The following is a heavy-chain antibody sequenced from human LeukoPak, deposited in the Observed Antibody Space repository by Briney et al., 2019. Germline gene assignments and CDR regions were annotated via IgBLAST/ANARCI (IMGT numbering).Heavy chain of an antibody. V-gene: IGHV4-4*09. CDR2: MYTSVTT. CDR3: ARHLAPYRPFHD. J-gene: IGHJ4*02. Sequence: SETLSLTCTVSGASISTYYWTWVRQPPGKGLEWIGSMYTSVTTKYNPSLKSRGTISVDTSKNRSSLNLISVTAEDTAVYYCARHLAPYRPFHDWGQGSLVTVSS. CDR1: GASISTYY. D-gene: IGHD1-14*01.